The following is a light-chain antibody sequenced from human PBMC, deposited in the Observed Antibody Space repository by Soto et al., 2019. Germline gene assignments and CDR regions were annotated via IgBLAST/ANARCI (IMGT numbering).Light chain of an antibody. Sequence: QSVLTQPPSVSGAPGQRVTISCTGSNSNIGAGYDVHWYQQLPGIAPKLLMYNNNQRPSGVPDRVSASKSGTSASLAISGLRSEDEADYYCAAWDDRVSGYVFGTGTKLTVL. CDR3: AAWDDRVSGYV. J-gene: IGLJ1*01. CDR1: NSNIGAGYD. CDR2: NNN. V-gene: IGLV1-47*02.